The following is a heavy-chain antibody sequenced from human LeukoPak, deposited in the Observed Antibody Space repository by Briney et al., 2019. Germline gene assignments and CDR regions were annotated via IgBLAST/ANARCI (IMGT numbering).Heavy chain of an antibody. CDR3: ASLVDWGSREWRGPYYYYYYMDV. Sequence: KTSETLSLTCTVSGGSISSSNYYWGWIRQPLGKGLEWIGSIYYSGSTYYNPSLKSRVTISVDTSKNQFSLKLSSVTAADTAVYYCASLVDWGSREWRGPYYYYYYMDVWGKGTTVTVSS. V-gene: IGHV4-39*01. J-gene: IGHJ6*03. CDR2: IYYSGST. CDR1: GGSISSSNYY. D-gene: IGHD2-21*01.